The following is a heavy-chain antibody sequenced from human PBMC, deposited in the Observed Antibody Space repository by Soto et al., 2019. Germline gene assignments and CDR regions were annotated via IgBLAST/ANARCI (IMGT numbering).Heavy chain of an antibody. Sequence: SETLSLTCTVSGGSISSSSYYWGWIRQPPGKGLEWIGSIYYSGSTYYNPSLKSRVTISVDTSKNQFSLKLGSVTAADTAVYYCARHRWELYYFDYWGQGTLVTVSS. CDR2: IYYSGST. J-gene: IGHJ4*02. CDR1: GGSISSSSYY. V-gene: IGHV4-39*01. CDR3: ARHRWELYYFDY. D-gene: IGHD1-26*01.